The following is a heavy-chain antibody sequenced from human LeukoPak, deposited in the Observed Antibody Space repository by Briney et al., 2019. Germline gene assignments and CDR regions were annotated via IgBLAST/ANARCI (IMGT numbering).Heavy chain of an antibody. D-gene: IGHD3-10*01. Sequence: GGSLILSCAASGFTVASKYMNWVRQAPGKGLEWVSILYSGSDTYYSDSVMGRFTISRDNSRNTLFLQMDSLRVEDTAVYYCARVGDHYHWNFDLWGRGTLVTASS. CDR3: ARVGDHYHWNFDL. CDR1: GFTVASKY. J-gene: IGHJ2*01. CDR2: LYSGSDT. V-gene: IGHV3-53*01.